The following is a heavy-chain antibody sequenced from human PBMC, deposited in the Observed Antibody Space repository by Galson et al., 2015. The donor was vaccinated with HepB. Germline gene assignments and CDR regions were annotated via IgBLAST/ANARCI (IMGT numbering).Heavy chain of an antibody. CDR2: IIPIFGAA. D-gene: IGHD1-26*01. J-gene: IGHJ4*02. Sequence: SVKVSCKASGGTLRSYAISWVRQAPGQGLEWMGGIIPIFGAANYAEKFQGRVTISADESTSTAYMELSSLRSEDTAVYYCAREGKIFSPYSGSYYFDYWGQGTLVTVSS. CDR1: GGTLRSYA. V-gene: IGHV1-69*13. CDR3: AREGKIFSPYSGSYYFDY.